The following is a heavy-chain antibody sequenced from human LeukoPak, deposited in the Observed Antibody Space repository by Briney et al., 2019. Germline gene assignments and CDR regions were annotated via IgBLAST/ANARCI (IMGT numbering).Heavy chain of an antibody. CDR3: ARYGSSWYLEY. CDR1: GDSVSSNSAA. V-gene: IGHV6-1*01. Sequence: SQTLSLTCAISGDSVSSNSAAWNWLSQSPSRGLDWLGGTYYRTKWYADYAGSVRSRMTNSPDTSMYQYSLQLNSVPPAVLAVYFCARYGSSWYLEYWGQGTMVTVSS. CDR2: TYYRTKWYA. J-gene: IGHJ4*02. D-gene: IGHD6-13*01.